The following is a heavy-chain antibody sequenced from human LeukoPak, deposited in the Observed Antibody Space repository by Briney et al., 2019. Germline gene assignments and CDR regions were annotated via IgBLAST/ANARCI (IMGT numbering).Heavy chain of an antibody. V-gene: IGHV5-51*01. CDR2: IYPGDSDT. D-gene: IGHD3-22*01. Sequence: GASLKISCKGSGYSFTSYWIGWVRQLPGKGLEWMGIIYPGDSDTRYSPSFQGQVTISADKSISTAYLQWSSLKASDTAMYYCARRFYYDSSGSQVYYFDYWGQGTLVTVSS. CDR1: GYSFTSYW. J-gene: IGHJ4*02. CDR3: ARRFYYDSSGSQVYYFDY.